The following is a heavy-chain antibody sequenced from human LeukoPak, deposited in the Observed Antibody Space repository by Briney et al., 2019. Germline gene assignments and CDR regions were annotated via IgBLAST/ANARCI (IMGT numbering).Heavy chain of an antibody. CDR3: ARSVYDHNWFDP. Sequence: SVKVSCKASGGTFSSYAISWVRQAPGQGLEWMGRIIPILGIANYAQKFQGRVTITADESTSTAYMELSSLRSEDTAVYYCARSVYDHNWFDPWGQGTLVTVSS. CDR1: GGTFSSYA. J-gene: IGHJ5*02. D-gene: IGHD3-22*01. V-gene: IGHV1-69*04. CDR2: IIPILGIA.